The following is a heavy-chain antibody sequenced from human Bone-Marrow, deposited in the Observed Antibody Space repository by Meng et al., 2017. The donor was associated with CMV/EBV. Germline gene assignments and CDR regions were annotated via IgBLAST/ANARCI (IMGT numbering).Heavy chain of an antibody. D-gene: IGHD2-2*01. CDR3: ARERLYQPLWGDALDI. Sequence: GESLKISCAPSGFSFSTYTLHWVRQAPGQGLEWVASISSSRSYINYADPVKGRFTISRDNAKDSLYLQMSSLRAEDTAVYYCARERLYQPLWGDALDIWGQGTTVTVSS. CDR1: GFSFSTYT. CDR2: ISSSRSYI. V-gene: IGHV3-21*06. J-gene: IGHJ3*02.